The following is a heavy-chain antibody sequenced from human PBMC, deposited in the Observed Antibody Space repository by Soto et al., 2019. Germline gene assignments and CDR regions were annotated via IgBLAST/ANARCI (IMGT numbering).Heavy chain of an antibody. CDR2: FIPAFETA. CDR3: AKGTSSWNNWFDP. CDR1: GGTFSRYA. J-gene: IGHJ5*02. D-gene: IGHD6-13*01. V-gene: IGHV1-69*01. Sequence: QVQLVQSGAEVKKPGSSVKVSCKASGGTFSRYAISWVRQAPGQGLEWMGGFIPAFETANYAQKFQGRVTITADVSTSTVYMELSGLRSEDTAMYYCAKGTSSWNNWFDPWGQGTLVTVSS.